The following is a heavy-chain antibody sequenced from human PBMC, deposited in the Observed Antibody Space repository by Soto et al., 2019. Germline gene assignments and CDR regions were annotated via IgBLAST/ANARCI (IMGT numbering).Heavy chain of an antibody. CDR1: GFTVSNHY. CDR2: IYSGGSR. V-gene: IGHV3-53*01. CDR3: TRALPDFETTGHYIDY. Sequence: LRLSCSASGFTVSNHYMTWVRQAPGKGLEWVSVIYSGGSRYYADSVKGRFAISRDHSKNTLYLQMNSLTAEDTAVYYCTRALPDFETTGHYIDYWGQGTLVTVSS. J-gene: IGHJ4*02. D-gene: IGHD1-7*01.